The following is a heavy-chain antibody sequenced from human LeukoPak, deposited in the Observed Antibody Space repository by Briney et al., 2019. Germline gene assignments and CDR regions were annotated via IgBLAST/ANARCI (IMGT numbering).Heavy chain of an antibody. CDR3: ARGMGIRQYYDILTGSFDY. CDR1: GFTFSDYY. D-gene: IGHD3-9*01. V-gene: IGHV3-11*06. CDR2: SGSSSSYT. Sequence: GGSLRLSCAASGFTFSDYYMSWIRQAPGRGLEGVSYSGSSSSYTNYADSVKGRFTISRDNAKNSLFLQMNSLRAEDTAVYYCARGMGIRQYYDILTGSFDYWGQGTLVTVSS. J-gene: IGHJ4*02.